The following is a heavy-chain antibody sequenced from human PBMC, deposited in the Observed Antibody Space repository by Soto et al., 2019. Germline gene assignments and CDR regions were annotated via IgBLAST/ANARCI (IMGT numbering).Heavy chain of an antibody. CDR2: IYYSGST. CDR3: ARGPVVTPFVDY. CDR1: GGSVTSGNYY. Sequence: SETLSLTCTVSGGSVTSGNYYWSWIRQPPGKGLEWIVHIYYSGSTNYNPSLKSRVTISVDASKNQFSLKLSSVTAADTAIYYCARGPVVTPFVDYWGQGTLVTVSS. D-gene: IGHD2-21*02. V-gene: IGHV4-61*01. J-gene: IGHJ4*02.